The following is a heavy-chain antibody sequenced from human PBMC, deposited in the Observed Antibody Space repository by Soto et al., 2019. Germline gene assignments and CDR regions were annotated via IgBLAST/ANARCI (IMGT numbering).Heavy chain of an antibody. CDR1: GGSMTTGSYF. CDR3: ARARNRYFGY. CDR2: VFRSGSI. Sequence: SETLSLTCNVSGGSMTTGSYFWSWIRQPPGKGLEWIGYVFRSGSINYSPSFKSRVTISIDTSKNQFSLMLKSVTAADTAVYFCARARNRYFGYWGQGALVTVPS. V-gene: IGHV4-61*01. D-gene: IGHD1-1*01. J-gene: IGHJ4*02.